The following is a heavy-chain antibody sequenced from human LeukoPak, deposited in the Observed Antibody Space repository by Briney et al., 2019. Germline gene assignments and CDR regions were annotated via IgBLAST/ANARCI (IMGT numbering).Heavy chain of an antibody. CDR2: IIPIFGTA. CDR3: ARDLRTYYYDSSGSAAAFDI. D-gene: IGHD3-22*01. CDR1: GGTFSSYA. Sequence: SVKVSCKASGGTFSSYAISWVRQAPGQGLEWMGGIIPIFGTANYAQKFQGRVTITTDESTSTAYMELSSLISEDTAVYYCARDLRTYYYDSSGSAAAFDIWGQGTMVTVSS. J-gene: IGHJ3*02. V-gene: IGHV1-69*05.